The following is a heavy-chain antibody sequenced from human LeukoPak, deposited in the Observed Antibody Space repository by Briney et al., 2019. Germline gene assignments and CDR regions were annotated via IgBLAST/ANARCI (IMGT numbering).Heavy chain of an antibody. CDR1: GYSISSGYY. J-gene: IGHJ5*02. CDR2: AYHSGYT. D-gene: IGHD1-14*01. Sequence: PSETLSLTCNVSGYSISSGYYWSWIWQPPGKGLEWIGGAYHSGYTYYNPSLNSRVTISVDTSKNQFSLKLNSVTAADTAVYYCAREGTVRWFDPWGQGALVTISS. CDR3: AREGTVRWFDP. V-gene: IGHV4-38-2*02.